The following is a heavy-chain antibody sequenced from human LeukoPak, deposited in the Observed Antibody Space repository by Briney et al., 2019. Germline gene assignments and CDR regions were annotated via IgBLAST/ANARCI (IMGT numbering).Heavy chain of an antibody. V-gene: IGHV4-34*01. D-gene: IGHD3-3*01. CDR2: INHSGST. CDR3: AGGSIFGVVRTFDY. CDR1: GGSISSYY. J-gene: IGHJ4*02. Sequence: SETLSLTCTVSGGSISSYYWSWLRQPPGKGLEWIGEINHSGSTNYNPSLKSRVTISVDTSKNQFSLKLSSVTAADTAVYYCAGGSIFGVVRTFDYWGQGTLVTVSS.